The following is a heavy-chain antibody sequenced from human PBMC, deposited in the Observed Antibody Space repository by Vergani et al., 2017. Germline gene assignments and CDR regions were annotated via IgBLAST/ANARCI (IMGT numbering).Heavy chain of an antibody. CDR3: AGDTHSWQRADR. V-gene: IGHV4-59*02. CDR2: LSTTGGA. Sequence: QAQLQELGPGLVKPSETLSPTFHVLGVPATDYNCNWFRQAPGKGLEWIGSLSTTGGATQSSHNPSLKSRVSISVDTSKSQFSLRLTSVTAADSAIYYCAGDTHSWQRADRWGQGLLVSVSS. CDR1: GVPATDYN. D-gene: IGHD6-13*01. J-gene: IGHJ5*02.